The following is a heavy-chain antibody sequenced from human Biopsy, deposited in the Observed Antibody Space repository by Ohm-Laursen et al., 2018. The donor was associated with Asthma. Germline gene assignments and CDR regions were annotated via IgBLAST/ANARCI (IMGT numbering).Heavy chain of an antibody. Sequence: QTLTLTCTVSGGSISSGAYYWSWIRQPPGKGLEWIGEINHSGSTNYNPSLKSRVTISVDTSKNQFSLKLSSVTAADTAVYYCARAGQCSSTSCYNPGWFDPWGQGTLVTVSS. CDR1: GGSISSGAYY. D-gene: IGHD2-2*01. J-gene: IGHJ5*02. CDR2: INHSGST. V-gene: IGHV4-30-4*01. CDR3: ARAGQCSSTSCYNPGWFDP.